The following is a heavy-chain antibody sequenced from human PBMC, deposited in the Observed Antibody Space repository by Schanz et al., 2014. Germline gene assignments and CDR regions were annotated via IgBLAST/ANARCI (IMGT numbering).Heavy chain of an antibody. CDR3: ARGTDWNLHY. CDR2: IGYLGDT. V-gene: IGHV3-13*01. J-gene: IGHJ4*02. CDR1: GFTFSTYA. Sequence: EVQLVESGGGLVQPGGSLRLSCAASGFTFSTYAMSWVRQGTGKGLEWVSTIGYLGDTYYPDSVKGRFTVSRDSGQNSLYLQMNSLRAGDTAVYYCARGTDWNLHYWGQGALVTVSS. D-gene: IGHD1-1*01.